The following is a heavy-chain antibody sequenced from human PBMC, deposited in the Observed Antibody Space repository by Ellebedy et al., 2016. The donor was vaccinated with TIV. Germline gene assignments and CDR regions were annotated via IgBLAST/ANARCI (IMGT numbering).Heavy chain of an antibody. V-gene: IGHV3-21*01. J-gene: IGHJ6*02. CDR1: GLIFSNYN. CDR2: IRSTGSDK. CDR3: ARDLGYSYGYYGMDV. D-gene: IGHD5-18*01. Sequence: GESLKISCVGSGLIFSNYNMNWVRQPPGKGLEWVSSIRSTGSDKYYAESVKGRFTISRDNAQNSLFLQMNSLRAEDTAVYYCARDLGYSYGYYGMDVWGQGTTVTVSS.